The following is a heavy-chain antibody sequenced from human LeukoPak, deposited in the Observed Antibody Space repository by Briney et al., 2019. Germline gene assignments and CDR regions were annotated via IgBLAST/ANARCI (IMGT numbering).Heavy chain of an antibody. Sequence: TSETLSLTCTVSGGSISDCYWSWIRQSPGKGLEWIGYIYYSGSTNYNPSLKSRVTISVDTSKNQFSLKLSSVTAADTAVYYCASGYTSMVFDYWGQGTLVTVSS. CDR2: IYYSGST. V-gene: IGHV4-59*08. CDR1: GGSISDCY. CDR3: ASGYTSMVFDY. D-gene: IGHD5-18*01. J-gene: IGHJ4*02.